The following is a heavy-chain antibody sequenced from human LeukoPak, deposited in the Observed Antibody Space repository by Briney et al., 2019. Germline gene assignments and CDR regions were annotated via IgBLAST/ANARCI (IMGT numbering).Heavy chain of an antibody. J-gene: IGHJ6*03. Sequence: PGGSLRLSCAASGFTFSSYSMNWVRQAPGKGLEWVSSISSSSSYIYYADSVKGRFTISRDNAKNSLYLQMNSLRAEDTAVYYCARDPYCSGGSCYSRVGYMDVWGKGTTVTVSS. CDR2: ISSSSSYI. V-gene: IGHV3-21*01. CDR1: GFTFSSYS. D-gene: IGHD2-15*01. CDR3: ARDPYCSGGSCYSRVGYMDV.